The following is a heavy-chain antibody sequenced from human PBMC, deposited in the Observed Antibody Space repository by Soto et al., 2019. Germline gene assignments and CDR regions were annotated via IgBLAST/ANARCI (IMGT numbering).Heavy chain of an antibody. Sequence: SETLSLTCTVSGGSISSGGYYWSWIRQHPGKGLEWIGYIYYSGSTYYNPSLKSRVTISVDTSKNQFSLKLSSVTAADTAVYYCARLRRSSGYYFPHNWFDPWGQGTLVTVSS. V-gene: IGHV4-31*03. CDR2: IYYSGST. D-gene: IGHD3-22*01. CDR1: GGSISSGGYY. J-gene: IGHJ5*02. CDR3: ARLRRSSGYYFPHNWFDP.